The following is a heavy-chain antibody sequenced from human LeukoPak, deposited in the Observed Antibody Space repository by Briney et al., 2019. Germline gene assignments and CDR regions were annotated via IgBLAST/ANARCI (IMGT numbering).Heavy chain of an antibody. Sequence: SETLSLTCTVSGGSISSYYWSWVRQPPGKGLEWIGYIFYSGSTRYNPSPQRRVTMSVDTSKNQFFLKLYSVTAADSAVYYCARVGEDYGDSSSFDHWGQGTLVIVSS. J-gene: IGHJ4*02. CDR2: IFYSGST. D-gene: IGHD4-17*01. CDR1: GGSISSYY. CDR3: ARVGEDYGDSSSFDH. V-gene: IGHV4-59*01.